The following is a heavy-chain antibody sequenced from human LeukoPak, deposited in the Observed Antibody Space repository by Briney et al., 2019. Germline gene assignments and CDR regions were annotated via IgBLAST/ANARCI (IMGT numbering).Heavy chain of an antibody. Sequence: KTSETLSLTCTVSGGSISSGGYYWSWIRQHPGKGLEWIGYIYYSGSTYYNPSLKSRVTISVDTSKNQFSLKLSSVTAADTAVYYCAATTVTTPGDFDYWGQGTLVTVSS. CDR3: AATTVTTPGDFDY. D-gene: IGHD4-11*01. CDR1: GGSISSGGYY. V-gene: IGHV4-31*03. J-gene: IGHJ4*02. CDR2: IYYSGST.